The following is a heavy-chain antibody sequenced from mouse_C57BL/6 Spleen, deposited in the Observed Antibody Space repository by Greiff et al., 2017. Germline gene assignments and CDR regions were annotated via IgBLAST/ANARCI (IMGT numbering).Heavy chain of an antibody. CDR3: VSFYDYGG. J-gene: IGHJ3*01. CDR2: IRSKSNNYAT. Sequence: EVKLMESGGGLVQPKGSLKLSCAASGFSFNTYAMNWVRQAPGKGLEWVARIRSKSNNYATYYADSVKDRFTISRDDSESMLYLQMNNLKTEDTAMYYCVSFYDYGGWGQGTLVTVSA. V-gene: IGHV10-1*01. D-gene: IGHD2-4*01. CDR1: GFSFNTYA.